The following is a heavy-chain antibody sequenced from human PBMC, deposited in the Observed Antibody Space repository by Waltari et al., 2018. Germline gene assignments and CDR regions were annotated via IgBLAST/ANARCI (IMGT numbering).Heavy chain of an antibody. Sequence: QVQLQESGPGLVKPSPTLPLPCTVSGGSISSGSYYWRLIRQPAGKGLEWIGRIYTSGSTNYNPSLKSRVTISVDTSKNQFSLKLSSVTAADTAVYYCARDYSPSSTFGYWGQGTLVTVSS. V-gene: IGHV4-61*02. CDR1: GGSISSGSYY. CDR3: ARDYSPSSTFGY. J-gene: IGHJ4*02. CDR2: IYTSGST. D-gene: IGHD3-10*02.